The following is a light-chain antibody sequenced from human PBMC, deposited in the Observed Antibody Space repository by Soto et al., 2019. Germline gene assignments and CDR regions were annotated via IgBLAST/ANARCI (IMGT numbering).Light chain of an antibody. CDR2: DTS. CDR3: QQYGTSEII. Sequence: EIALTQSAGTLSLSPGERATLSCRASQTLSNSFIPWYQHKPGQDPWLLVYDTSTRATGIPDRYSGSRSGTDFTLTISRLEPKDFAVFYCQQYGTSEIIFGQETRLDIK. V-gene: IGKV3-20*01. CDR1: QTLSNSF. J-gene: IGKJ5*01.